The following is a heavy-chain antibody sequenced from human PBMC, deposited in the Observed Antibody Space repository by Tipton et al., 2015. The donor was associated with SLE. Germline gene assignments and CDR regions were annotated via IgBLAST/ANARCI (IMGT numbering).Heavy chain of an antibody. D-gene: IGHD6-19*01. CDR3: ARDLVAGTHYFDY. CDR2: ISSSSSYI. V-gene: IGHV3-21*01. J-gene: IGHJ4*02. CDR1: GFTFSSYS. Sequence: SLRLSCAASGFTFSSYSMNWVRQAPGKGLEWVSSISSSSSYIYYADSVKGRFTISRDNAKNSLYLQMNSLRAEDTAVYYCARDLVAGTHYFDYWGQGTLVTVSS.